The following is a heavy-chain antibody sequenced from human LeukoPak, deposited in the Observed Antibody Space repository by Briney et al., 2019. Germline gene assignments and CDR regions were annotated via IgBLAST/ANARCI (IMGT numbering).Heavy chain of an antibody. CDR3: AKGTRGSGTSYNDDY. Sequence: GGSLRLSCAASGFTFSSYAMSWVRQSPGKGLECVSTISDSGAGTYYADSVKGRFTISRDNPKNTLYLQMNSLRAEDTAIYYCAKGTRGSGTSYNDDYWGQGTLVSVSS. CDR2: ISDSGAGT. CDR1: GFTFSSYA. V-gene: IGHV3-23*01. J-gene: IGHJ4*02. D-gene: IGHD3-10*01.